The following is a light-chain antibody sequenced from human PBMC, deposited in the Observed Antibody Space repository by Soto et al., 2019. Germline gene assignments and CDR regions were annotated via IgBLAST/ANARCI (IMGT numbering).Light chain of an antibody. CDR1: QSVRNNY. CDR2: GAS. V-gene: IGKV3-20*01. CDR3: QCYGSSPPHT. Sequence: EIVLTQSPGTLSLSPGEGATLSCRASQSVRNNYLAWYQQKPGQAPRLLISGASNRAAGIPDRFSGSGSGTDFTLTIGRLESEDFAVYYCQCYGSSPPHTFGQGTKLEIK. J-gene: IGKJ2*01.